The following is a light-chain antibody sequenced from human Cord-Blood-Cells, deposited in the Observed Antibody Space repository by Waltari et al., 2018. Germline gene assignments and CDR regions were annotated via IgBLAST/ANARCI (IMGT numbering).Light chain of an antibody. V-gene: IGLV2-14*01. CDR1: SSAVGGYNH. J-gene: IGLJ2*01. Sequence: QSALTQPASVSGSPGQSITISCNGTSSAVGGYNHVSWYQQHPGKAPKLMIYAVSNRPSGVSNRFSGSKSGNTASLTISGLQAEDEADYYCSSYTSSSTVVFGGGTKLTVL. CDR2: AVS. CDR3: SSYTSSSTVV.